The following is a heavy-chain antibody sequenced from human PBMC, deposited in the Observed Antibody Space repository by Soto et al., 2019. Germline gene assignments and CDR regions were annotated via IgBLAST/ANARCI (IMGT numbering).Heavy chain of an antibody. J-gene: IGHJ4*02. D-gene: IGHD3-22*01. CDR3: ARVRAGAPYYYDSTGFDH. CDR2: IYYSGST. V-gene: IGHV4-31*03. CDR1: GGSISSGDNY. Sequence: SETLSLTCTVSGGSISSGDNYWSWIRQHPGKGLEWIGYIYYSGSTYYNPSLRRRVTISVDTSKNQFSLKLSSVTAADSAVYNCARVRAGAPYYYDSTGFDHWGQGSLVTVSS.